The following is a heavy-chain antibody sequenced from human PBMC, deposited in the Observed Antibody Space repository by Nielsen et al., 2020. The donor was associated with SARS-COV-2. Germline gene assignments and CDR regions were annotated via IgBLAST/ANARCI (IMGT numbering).Heavy chain of an antibody. V-gene: IGHV4-34*01. CDR2: INHSGST. CDR3: ARGYGEYYYDSSGYWGKTYYYYGMDV. D-gene: IGHD3-22*01. J-gene: IGHJ6*02. Sequence: PGKGLEWIGEINHSGSTNYNPSLKSRVIISVDTSKNQFSLKLSSVTAADTAVYYCARGYGEYYYDSSGYWGKTYYYYGMDVWGQGTTVTVSS.